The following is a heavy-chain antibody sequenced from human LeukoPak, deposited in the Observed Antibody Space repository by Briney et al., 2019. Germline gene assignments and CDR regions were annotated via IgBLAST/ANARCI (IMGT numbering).Heavy chain of an antibody. CDR3: AGRYCTNGVCPYYFDY. J-gene: IGHJ4*02. Sequence: GGSLRLSCAASGFTFSSYSMNWVRQAPGKGLEWVSSISSSSSYIYYADSVKGRFTISRDNAKNSLYLQMSSLRAEDTAVYYCAGRYCTNGVCPYYFDYWGQGTLVTVSS. CDR2: ISSSSSYI. V-gene: IGHV3-21*01. CDR1: GFTFSSYS. D-gene: IGHD2-8*01.